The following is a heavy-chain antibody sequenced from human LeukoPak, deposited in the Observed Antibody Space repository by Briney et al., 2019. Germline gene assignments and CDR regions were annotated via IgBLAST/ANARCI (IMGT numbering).Heavy chain of an antibody. Sequence: GGSLRLSCAASGFTFSSYDMHWVRQAPGKGLEWVSSVSSTSGYIYYADSVKGRFTISRDNSKNSVYLQMNSLRAEDTAVYYCARRSPEYYYYAMDVWGQGTTVTVSS. CDR3: ARRSPEYYYYAMDV. V-gene: IGHV3-21*01. D-gene: IGHD1-14*01. CDR1: GFTFSSYD. J-gene: IGHJ6*02. CDR2: VSSTSGYI.